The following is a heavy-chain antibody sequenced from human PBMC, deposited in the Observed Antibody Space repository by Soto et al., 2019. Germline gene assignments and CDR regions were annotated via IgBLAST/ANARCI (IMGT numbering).Heavy chain of an antibody. D-gene: IGHD3-10*01. V-gene: IGHV3-33*01. J-gene: IGHJ5*02. CDR3: ARDFAVRQPPTWFAH. CDR2: VWSDGSNK. Sequence: PGRLLRLPCAASGFTFTDLYMHSVRQAPGAGQEWVAVVWSDGSNKYYADSVKDRFTVSRDNSKNTLFLQMDNLRVEDTAVYYCARDFAVRQPPTWFAHWGQGTLVTVSS. CDR1: GFTFTDLY.